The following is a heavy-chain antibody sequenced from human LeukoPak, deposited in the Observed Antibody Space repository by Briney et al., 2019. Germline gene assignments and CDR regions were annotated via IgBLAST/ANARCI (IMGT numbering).Heavy chain of an antibody. CDR1: GGSFSGYY. CDR3: ARDHSYYFGSQTSTLDV. V-gene: IGHV4-34*01. Sequence: SETLSLTCAVYGGSFSGYYWSWIRQPPGKGLEWIGYIYYTGSVDYNASLKSRLTISLDTSKNRFSLKLNSVTAADTAVYYCARDHSYYFGSQTSTLDVWGQGTAVTVSS. J-gene: IGHJ6*02. D-gene: IGHD3-10*01. CDR2: IYYTGSV.